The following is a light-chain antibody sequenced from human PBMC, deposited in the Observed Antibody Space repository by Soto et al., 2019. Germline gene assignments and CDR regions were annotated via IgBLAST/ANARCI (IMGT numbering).Light chain of an antibody. CDR1: RSNIGGHSV. CDR3: QSFDTSLRGGV. Sequence: QSALTQPPSVSGAPGQRVTMSCTGTRSNIGGHSVVHWYQQLPGAAPKLLIYENTKRPSGVPDRFSGSKSGTSASLAITGLQAEDEAEYFCQSFDTSLRGGVFGGGTKLTVL. V-gene: IGLV1-40*01. J-gene: IGLJ3*02. CDR2: ENT.